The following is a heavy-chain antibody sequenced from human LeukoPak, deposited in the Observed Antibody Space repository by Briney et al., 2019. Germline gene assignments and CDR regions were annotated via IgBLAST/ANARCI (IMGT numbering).Heavy chain of an antibody. D-gene: IGHD2-2*01. J-gene: IGHJ3*02. CDR3: AKDKHPVVAAAYGDAFDI. CDR2: IRYDGSNK. Sequence: SGGSLRLSCAASGLTLSSYGMHWVRQAPGKGLEWVAFIRYDGSNKYYADSVKGRFTISRDNSKNTLYLQMNSLRAEDTAVYYCAKDKHPVVAAAYGDAFDIWGQGTMVTVSS. CDR1: GLTLSSYG. V-gene: IGHV3-30*02.